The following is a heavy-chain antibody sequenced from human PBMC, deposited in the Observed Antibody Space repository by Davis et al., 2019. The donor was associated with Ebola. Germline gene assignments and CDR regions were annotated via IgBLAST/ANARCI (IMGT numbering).Heavy chain of an antibody. CDR1: GFIFKNHA. D-gene: IGHD3-3*01. V-gene: IGHV3-23*01. CDR3: AKVYNDFWNGFRTYYDYHMDV. Sequence: GESLKISCVASGFIFKNHAMTWVRQAPGKGLEWVSAMSGSGVSAYYGDSVKGRFTIARDNSKNSLYLLMNSLRGEDTAVYYCAKVYNDFWNGFRTYYDYHMDVWGKGTRVTVSS. CDR2: MSGSGVSA. J-gene: IGHJ6*03.